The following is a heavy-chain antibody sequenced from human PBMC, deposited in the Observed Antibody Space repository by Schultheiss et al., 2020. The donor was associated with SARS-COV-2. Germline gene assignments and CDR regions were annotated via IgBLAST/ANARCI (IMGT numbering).Heavy chain of an antibody. Sequence: GGSLRLSCSASGFTFSSYAMHWVRQAPGKGLEWVGRIKSKTDGGTTDYAAPVKGRFTISRDDSKNTLYLQMNSLRAEDTAVYYCAKVAGGVDYFDYWGQGTLVTVSS. CDR3: AKVAGGVDYFDY. CDR2: IKSKTDGGTT. V-gene: IGHV3-15*01. CDR1: GFTFSSYA. J-gene: IGHJ4*02. D-gene: IGHD3-16*01.